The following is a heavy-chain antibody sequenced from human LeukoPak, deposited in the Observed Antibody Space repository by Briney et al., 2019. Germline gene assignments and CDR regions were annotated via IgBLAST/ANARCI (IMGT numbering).Heavy chain of an antibody. V-gene: IGHV4-39*01. CDR3: ARDIVVVVAATRGSYYYGMDV. D-gene: IGHD2-15*01. Sequence: SETLSLTCTVSSGSISSSSYYWGWIRQPPGKGLEWIGSIYYSGSTYYNPSLKSRVTISVDTSKNQFSLKLSSVTAADTAVYYCARDIVVVVAATRGSYYYGMDVWGQGTTVTVSS. CDR1: SGSISSSSYY. CDR2: IYYSGST. J-gene: IGHJ6*02.